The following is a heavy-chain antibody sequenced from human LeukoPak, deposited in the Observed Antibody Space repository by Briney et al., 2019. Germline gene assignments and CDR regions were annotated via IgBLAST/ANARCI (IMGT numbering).Heavy chain of an antibody. J-gene: IGHJ3*02. Sequence: ASVKVSCKVSGYTLTGLSMHWVRQAPGKGLEWMGGFDPEDGETIYAQKFQGRVTMAEDTSTDTAYMELSSLRSEDTAVYYCATGMVRVIDAFDIWGQGTMVTVSS. D-gene: IGHD3-10*01. CDR3: ATGMVRVIDAFDI. CDR2: FDPEDGET. V-gene: IGHV1-24*01. CDR1: GYTLTGLS.